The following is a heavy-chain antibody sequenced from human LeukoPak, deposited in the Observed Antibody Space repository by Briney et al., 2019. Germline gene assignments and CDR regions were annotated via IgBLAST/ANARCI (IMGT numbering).Heavy chain of an antibody. Sequence: GASVKVSCKASGYTFTGYYMHWVRQAPGQGLEWMGWINPNSGGTNYAQKFQGRVTMTRDTSISTAYMELSRLGSDDTAVYYCARDEGNLGQQWQQHWGQGTLVTVSS. CDR3: ARDEGNLGQQWQQH. D-gene: IGHD6-19*01. CDR2: INPNSGGT. CDR1: GYTFTGYY. V-gene: IGHV1-2*02. J-gene: IGHJ4*02.